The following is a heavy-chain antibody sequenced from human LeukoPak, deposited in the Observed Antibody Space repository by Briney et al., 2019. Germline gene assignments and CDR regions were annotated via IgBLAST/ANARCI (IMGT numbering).Heavy chain of an antibody. D-gene: IGHD6-13*01. Sequence: NASETLSLTCTVSGYSISSGYYWGWIRQPPGKGLAWIGSIYHSGSTYYNPSLKSRVTISVDTSKNQFSLKLSSVTAADTAVYYCARADGSSWEEDDWFDPWGQGTLVTVSS. CDR1: GYSISSGYY. V-gene: IGHV4-38-2*02. CDR3: ARADGSSWEEDDWFDP. J-gene: IGHJ5*02. CDR2: IYHSGST.